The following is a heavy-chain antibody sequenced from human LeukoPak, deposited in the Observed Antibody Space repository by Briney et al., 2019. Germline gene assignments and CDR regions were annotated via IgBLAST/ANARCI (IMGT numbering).Heavy chain of an antibody. CDR3: ARSTAAAPGFGFDV. CDR1: GFTFSSYD. V-gene: IGHV3-23*01. CDR2: ISGST. Sequence: GGSLRLSCAASGFTFSSYDMNWVRQAPGKGLEWVSAISGSTYYADSVKGRFTISRDNSKNTLYLQMNSLRAEDTAVYYCARSTAAAPGFGFDVWGQGTMVTVSS. J-gene: IGHJ3*01. D-gene: IGHD2-2*01.